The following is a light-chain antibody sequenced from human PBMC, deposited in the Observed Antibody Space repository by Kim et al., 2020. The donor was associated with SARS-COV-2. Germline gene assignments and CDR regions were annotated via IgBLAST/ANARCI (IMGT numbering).Light chain of an antibody. V-gene: IGKV3-20*01. CDR2: HTS. CDR3: QQYGSSPLT. Sequence: PGERATLSCRASQSVSSSYLAWYQQKPGQAPRLLLYHTSSRATGIPDRFSGSGSGTDFTLTISRLEPEDFAVYYCQQYGSSPLTFGGGTKLEIK. J-gene: IGKJ4*01. CDR1: QSVSSSY.